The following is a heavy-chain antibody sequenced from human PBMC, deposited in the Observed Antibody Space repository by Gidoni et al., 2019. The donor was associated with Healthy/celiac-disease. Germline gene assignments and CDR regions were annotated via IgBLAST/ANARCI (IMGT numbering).Heavy chain of an antibody. J-gene: IGHJ4*02. Sequence: QVQLVQSGAAVKKPGASVQVSCKASGYTFTSYAMHWVRQAPGQRLEWMGWINAGNGNTKYSQKFQGRVTITRDTSASTAYMELSSLRSEDTAVYYCARFKGAGNYFDYWGQGTLVTVSS. CDR3: ARFKGAGNYFDY. CDR2: INAGNGNT. CDR1: GYTFTSYA. D-gene: IGHD6-19*01. V-gene: IGHV1-3*01.